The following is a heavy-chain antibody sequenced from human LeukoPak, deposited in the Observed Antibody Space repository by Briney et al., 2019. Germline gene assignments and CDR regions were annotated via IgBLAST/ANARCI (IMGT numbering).Heavy chain of an antibody. CDR3: ARGVTPGYYYGSGSYYNPGDYYYGMDV. CDR2: IYYSGST. CDR1: GGSISSSSYY. J-gene: IGHJ6*02. V-gene: IGHV4-61*01. Sequence: PSETLSLTCTVSGGSISSSSYYWSWIRQPPGTGLAWIGHIYYSGSTNYNPSLKSRVTISVDTSKNQFSLKLSSVTAADTAVYYCARGVTPGYYYGSGSYYNPGDYYYGMDVWGQGTTVTVSS. D-gene: IGHD3-10*01.